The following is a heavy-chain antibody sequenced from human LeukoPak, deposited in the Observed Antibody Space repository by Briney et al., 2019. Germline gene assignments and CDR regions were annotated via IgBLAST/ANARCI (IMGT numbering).Heavy chain of an antibody. D-gene: IGHD2-2*01. J-gene: IGHJ4*02. CDR1: GYTFTSYG. Sequence: ASVTVSCKASGYTFTSYGISWVRQAPGQGLEWMGWISAYNGNTNYAQKLQGRVSMTTDTSTSTAYMELRSLRSDDTAVYYCARDLWVPAAVVREPFDYWGQGTLVTVSS. V-gene: IGHV1-18*01. CDR3: ARDLWVPAAVVREPFDY. CDR2: ISAYNGNT.